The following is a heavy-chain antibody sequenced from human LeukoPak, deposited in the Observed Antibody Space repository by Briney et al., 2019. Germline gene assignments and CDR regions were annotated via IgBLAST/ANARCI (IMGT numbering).Heavy chain of an antibody. V-gene: IGHV3-23*01. CDR1: GFTFSSYA. Sequence: GGSLRLSCAASGFTFSSYAMNCVRQAPGKGLEWVSSISGSGDRTYYADSVNGRFTISRDNSKSTLYLQMNSLRAEDTALYYCAKGGPYSNSWGGKYDHWGQGTLVTVSS. CDR2: ISGSGDRT. D-gene: IGHD6-13*01. CDR3: AKGGPYSNSWGGKYDH. J-gene: IGHJ4*02.